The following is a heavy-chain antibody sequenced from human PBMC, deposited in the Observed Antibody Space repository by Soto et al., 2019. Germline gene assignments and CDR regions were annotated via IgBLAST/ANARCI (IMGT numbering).Heavy chain of an antibody. CDR3: ARLTGSSSSALINYYHSYYMDV. D-gene: IGHD6-6*01. V-gene: IGHV5-51*01. Sequence: GESLKISCKGSGYSFTSYWIGWVRQMPGKGLEWMGIIYPGDSDTRYSPSFQGQVTISADKSISTAYLQWSSLKASDTAMYYCARLTGSSSSALINYYHSYYMDVWGQGTTVTVAS. J-gene: IGHJ6*03. CDR2: IYPGDSDT. CDR1: GYSFTSYW.